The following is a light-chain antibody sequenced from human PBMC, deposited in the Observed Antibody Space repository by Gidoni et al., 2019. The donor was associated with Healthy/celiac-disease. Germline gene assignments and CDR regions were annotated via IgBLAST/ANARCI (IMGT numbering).Light chain of an antibody. CDR2: AAS. V-gene: IGKV1-39*01. Sequence: DIQMTQSPSSLSASVGDRVTITCRASQSIRSYLNWYQQKPGKAPKLLIYAASSLQSGVPSRISGSRSGTDYTLTISSLQPEEFATYYCQQSYGTPWFTFGPGTKVDIK. CDR3: QQSYGTPWFT. CDR1: QSIRSY. J-gene: IGKJ3*01.